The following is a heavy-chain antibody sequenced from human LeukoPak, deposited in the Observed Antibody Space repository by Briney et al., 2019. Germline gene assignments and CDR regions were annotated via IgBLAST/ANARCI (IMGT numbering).Heavy chain of an antibody. CDR2: IYYSGST. CDR3: ATFPLGYCSGGSCYPDAFDI. CDR1: GGSISSSSYY. D-gene: IGHD2-15*01. Sequence: SETLSLTCTVSGGSISSSSYYWGWIRQPPGKGLEWIGSIYYSGSTYYNPSLKSRVTISVDTSKNQFSLKLSSVTAADTAVYYCATFPLGYCSGGSCYPDAFDIWGQGTMVTVSS. V-gene: IGHV4-39*01. J-gene: IGHJ3*02.